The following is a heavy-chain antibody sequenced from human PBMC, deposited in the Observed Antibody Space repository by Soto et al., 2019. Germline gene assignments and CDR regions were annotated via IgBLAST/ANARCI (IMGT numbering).Heavy chain of an antibody. CDR2: ISYDETNK. D-gene: IGHD3-3*01. Sequence: QVLLVESGGGVVQPGRSLRLSCAAPEFTFSTYPMHWVRQAPGKGLEWVAVISYDETNKYYADSVKGRFTISRDNSKNTLYLQMNSLRADDTAVYYCARGASDFWGGYPEIHYFDYWGQGTLVTVSS. CDR3: ARGASDFWGGYPEIHYFDY. CDR1: EFTFSTYP. V-gene: IGHV3-30-3*01. J-gene: IGHJ4*02.